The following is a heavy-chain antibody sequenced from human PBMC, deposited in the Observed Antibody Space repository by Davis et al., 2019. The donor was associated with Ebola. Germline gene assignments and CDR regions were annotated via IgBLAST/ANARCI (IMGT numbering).Heavy chain of an antibody. V-gene: IGHV3-30-3*01. J-gene: IGHJ4*02. Sequence: PGGSLRLSCAASGFTFSSYAMHWVRQAPGKGLEWVAVISYDGSNKYYADSVKGRFTISRDNSKNTLYLQMNSLRAEDTAVYYCAKGPSGWYLDYWGQGTLVTVSS. D-gene: IGHD6-19*01. CDR2: ISYDGSNK. CDR1: GFTFSSYA. CDR3: AKGPSGWYLDY.